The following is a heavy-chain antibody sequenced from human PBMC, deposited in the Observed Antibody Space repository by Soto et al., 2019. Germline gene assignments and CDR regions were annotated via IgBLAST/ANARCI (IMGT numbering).Heavy chain of an antibody. D-gene: IGHD3-10*01. CDR3: AIYYYGSGSYRLGAFDI. CDR1: GGTFSSYA. J-gene: IGHJ3*02. Sequence: QVQLVQSGAEVQKPGSSVKVSCNASGGTFSSYAISWVRQAPGQGLEWMGGIIPYFGTANYAKKFQGRVTITADESTSTAYMELSSLRSEDTAVYYCAIYYYGSGSYRLGAFDIWGQGTMVTVSS. CDR2: IIPYFGTA. V-gene: IGHV1-69*01.